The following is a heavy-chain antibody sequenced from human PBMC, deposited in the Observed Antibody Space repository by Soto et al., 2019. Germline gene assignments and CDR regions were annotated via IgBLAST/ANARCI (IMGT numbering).Heavy chain of an antibody. J-gene: IGHJ4*02. CDR1: GGSISSGDYY. V-gene: IGHV4-30-4*01. CDR2: IYYSGST. Sequence: QVQLQESGPGLVKPSQTLSLTCTVYGGSISSGDYYWGWSRQPPGKGLEWIGYIYYSGSTYYNPSLKIRVTISVDTSKSQFSLKLSSVTAADTAVYYCARVQRGYSYGPEEYFDYWGQGTLVTVSS. D-gene: IGHD5-18*01. CDR3: ARVQRGYSYGPEEYFDY.